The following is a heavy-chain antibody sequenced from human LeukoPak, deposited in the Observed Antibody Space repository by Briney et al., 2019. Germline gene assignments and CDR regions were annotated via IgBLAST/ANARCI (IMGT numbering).Heavy chain of an antibody. Sequence: PSETLSLTCSVSGGSISNHYWTWIRQPAGKGMEWIGRVHHSGNADYNPSLKRRVTMSVGTSKNQFSLKLSSVTAADTAVYYYARDRAGLGNVWGQGTMVVVSS. D-gene: IGHD2-15*01. CDR2: VHHSGNA. V-gene: IGHV4-4*07. CDR3: ARDRAGLGNV. J-gene: IGHJ3*01. CDR1: GGSISNHY.